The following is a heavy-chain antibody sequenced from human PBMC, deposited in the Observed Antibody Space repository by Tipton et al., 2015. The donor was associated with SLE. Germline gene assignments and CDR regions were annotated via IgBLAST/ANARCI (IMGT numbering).Heavy chain of an antibody. CDR2: ISSSSSST. J-gene: IGHJ4*02. CDR1: GFTFSSYS. D-gene: IGHD6-13*01. V-gene: IGHV3-23*01. CDR3: AKESWQQLGYYFDY. Sequence: SLRLSCAASGFTFSSYSMNWVRQAPGKGLEWVSSISSSSSSTYYADSVKGRFTISRDNSKNTLYLQMNSLRAEDTAVYYCAKESWQQLGYYFDYWGQGTLVTVSS.